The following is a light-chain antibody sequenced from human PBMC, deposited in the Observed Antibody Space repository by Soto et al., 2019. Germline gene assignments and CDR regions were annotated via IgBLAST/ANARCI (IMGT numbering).Light chain of an antibody. CDR3: QQRTNWPSST. CDR2: DAS. J-gene: IGKJ5*01. CDR1: QSVRSY. Sequence: EIVLTQSPATLSLSPGERATISCRASQSVRSYLAWYQQKPGQAPRLLIHDASSRATGIPARFSGSGSGTDFTLTISSLEPEDFAVYYCQQRTNWPSSTFGQGTRLEI. V-gene: IGKV3-11*01.